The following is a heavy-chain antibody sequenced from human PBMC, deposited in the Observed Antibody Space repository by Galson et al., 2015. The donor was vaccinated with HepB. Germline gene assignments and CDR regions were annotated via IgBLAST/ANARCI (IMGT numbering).Heavy chain of an antibody. CDR2: ISSSGDST. Sequence: SLRLSCAASGFTFSSYAMSWVRQAPGKGLEWVSVISSSGDSTYYADSVKGRFTMSRDNSKNTVYLQMNSPRADDTAVYYCARIVGRIGAPGNYFDYRGQGALVTVSS. CDR3: ARIVGRIGAPGNYFDY. CDR1: GFTFSSYA. D-gene: IGHD6-13*01. V-gene: IGHV3-23*01. J-gene: IGHJ4*02.